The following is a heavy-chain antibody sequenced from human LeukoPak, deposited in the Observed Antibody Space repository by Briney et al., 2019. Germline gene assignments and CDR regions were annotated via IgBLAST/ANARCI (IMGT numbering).Heavy chain of an antibody. V-gene: IGHV3-11*01. Sequence: GGSLRLSCAASGFNFSDLYMSWIRQAPGKGLEWVSCISGGSSTIYYADSVKGRFAISRDNAKNSLYLQMNSLRAEDTAVYYCASGAYTTSSPLAYWGQGTLVTVSS. J-gene: IGHJ4*02. CDR1: GFNFSDLY. D-gene: IGHD6-6*01. CDR2: ISGGSSTI. CDR3: ASGAYTTSSPLAY.